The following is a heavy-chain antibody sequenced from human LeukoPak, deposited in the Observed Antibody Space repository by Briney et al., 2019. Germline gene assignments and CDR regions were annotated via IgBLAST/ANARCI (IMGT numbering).Heavy chain of an antibody. Sequence: SQTLSLTCAISGDSVSNNSTTWNWVRQSPSRGLEWLGRTYYRSEWYNDYAVSVKSRITINPDTSKNQFSLQLNSVTPEDTAVYYCAKTENNWSYGMDVWGQGTTVTVSS. CDR1: GDSVSNNSTT. J-gene: IGHJ6*02. D-gene: IGHD1-20*01. CDR3: AKTENNWSYGMDV. CDR2: TYYRSEWYN. V-gene: IGHV6-1*01.